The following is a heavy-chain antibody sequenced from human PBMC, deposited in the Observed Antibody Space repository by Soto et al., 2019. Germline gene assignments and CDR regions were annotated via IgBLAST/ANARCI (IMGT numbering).Heavy chain of an antibody. D-gene: IGHD3-9*01. CDR1: GASISGSSYY. Sequence: LQESGPGLLKPSETLSLTCSVSGASISGSSYYWGWLRQPPGKGLEWIGSVDYGGITYYNPSLKTRLSISVESSRTHFSLRLTSVTAADTALYYCVRHRVPDMLTGAFDPWGQGILVSVSS. CDR3: VRHRVPDMLTGAFDP. J-gene: IGHJ5*02. V-gene: IGHV4-39*01. CDR2: VDYGGIT.